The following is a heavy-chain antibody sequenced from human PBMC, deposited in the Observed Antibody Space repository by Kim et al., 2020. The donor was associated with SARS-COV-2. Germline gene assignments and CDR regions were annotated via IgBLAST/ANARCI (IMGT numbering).Heavy chain of an antibody. Sequence: GGSLRLSCAASGFTFSSYAMTWVRQAPGKGLEWVSVISGGGATTYYADSVKGRFTISRDNSKNTLYLQMNNLRVDDTALYYCVKGVKFPRIPMSGIDYWGQGTLVTVSS. CDR1: GFTFSSYA. V-gene: IGHV3-23*01. CDR3: VKGVKFPRIPMSGIDY. CDR2: ISGGGATT. J-gene: IGHJ4*02. D-gene: IGHD2-2*02.